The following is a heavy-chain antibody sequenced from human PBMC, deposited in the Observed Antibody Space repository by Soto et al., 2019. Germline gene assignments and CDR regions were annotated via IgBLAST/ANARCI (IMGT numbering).Heavy chain of an antibody. CDR1: GGSISSSSYY. CDR3: ASYSSPYRNYYYGMDV. D-gene: IGHD2-15*01. CDR2: IYYSGST. V-gene: IGHV4-39*01. J-gene: IGHJ6*02. Sequence: LPETLSLTCTVSGGSISSSSYYWGWIRQPPGKGLEWIGSIYYSGSTYYNPSLKSRVTISVDTSKNQFSLKLSSVTAADTAVYYCASYSSPYRNYYYGMDVWGQGTTVTVSS.